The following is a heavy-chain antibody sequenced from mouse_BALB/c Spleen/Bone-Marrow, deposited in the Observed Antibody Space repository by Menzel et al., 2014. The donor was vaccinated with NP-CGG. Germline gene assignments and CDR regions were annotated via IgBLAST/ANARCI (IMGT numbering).Heavy chain of an antibody. D-gene: IGHD2-4*01. CDR1: GFTFSGYA. CDR2: INNGGST. J-gene: IGHJ3*01. V-gene: IGHV5-6-5*01. CDR3: ARERDYDWFAY. Sequence: DVKLVESGGGLVKPGGSLKLSCAASGFTFSGYAMSWVRQTPEKRLEWVASINNGGSTYYPDSVKGRFTISRDNARNILFLQMSSLRSEDTAMYYCARERDYDWFAYWGQGTLVTVSA.